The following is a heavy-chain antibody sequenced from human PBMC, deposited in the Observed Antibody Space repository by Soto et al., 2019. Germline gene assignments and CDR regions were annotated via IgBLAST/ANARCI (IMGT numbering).Heavy chain of an antibody. V-gene: IGHV4-39*01. Sequence: QLQLQESGPGLVKPSETLSLNCSVSGGSIRSSPYYWGWIRQPPGKGLEYIGSIFHSGSTYYNPSLQTRVTISVDTSKNKFSLQLNSVTTADTAVYYCSRLNDYVEYFQHWGQGALVTVSS. CDR1: GGSIRSSPYY. CDR3: SRLNDYVEYFQH. D-gene: IGHD4-17*01. J-gene: IGHJ1*01. CDR2: IFHSGST.